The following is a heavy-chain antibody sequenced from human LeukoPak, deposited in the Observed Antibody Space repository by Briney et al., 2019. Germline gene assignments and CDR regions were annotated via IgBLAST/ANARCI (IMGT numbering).Heavy chain of an antibody. D-gene: IGHD2/OR15-2a*01. CDR2: ISNVGNSQ. J-gene: IGHJ4*02. V-gene: IGHV3-30-3*02. CDR1: GFPFDKYA. Sequence: GGSLRLSCAASGFPFDKYAMYWVRQTPGKGLEWVALISNVGNSQYYADSVKGRFTISRDNSKNTLYLQMNSLRAEDTAVYYCAKSQKIAYYFDYWGRGTLVTVSS. CDR3: AKSQKIAYYFDY.